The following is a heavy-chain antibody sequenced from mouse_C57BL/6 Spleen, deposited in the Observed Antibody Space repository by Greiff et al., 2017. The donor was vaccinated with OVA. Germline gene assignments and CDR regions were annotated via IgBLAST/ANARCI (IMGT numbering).Heavy chain of an antibody. Sequence: EVKLQESGPELVKPGASVKMSCKASGYTFTDYNMHWVKQSHGKSLEWIGYINPNNGGTSYNQKFKGKATLTVNKSSSTAYMELRSLTSEDSAVYYCARSGIYADYFDYWGQGTTLTVSS. J-gene: IGHJ2*01. D-gene: IGHD2-12*01. CDR2: INPNNGGT. CDR3: ARSGIYADYFDY. CDR1: GYTFTDYN. V-gene: IGHV1-22*01.